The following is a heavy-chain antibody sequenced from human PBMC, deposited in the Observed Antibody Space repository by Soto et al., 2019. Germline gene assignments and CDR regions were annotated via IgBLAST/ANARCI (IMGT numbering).Heavy chain of an antibody. CDR2: VHDSWGS. J-gene: IGHJ6*02. Sequence: SLTCTVSGGSISSYYWSWIRQPPGKGLEWIGYVHDSWGSHYNPSLKSRVAISLDTSKSQFSLKLTSVTAEDTAVYYCARDTRYDFWSGYYPQDGYYGMDVWGQGTTVTVSS. D-gene: IGHD3-3*01. V-gene: IGHV4-59*12. CDR3: ARDTRYDFWSGYYPQDGYYGMDV. CDR1: GGSISSYY.